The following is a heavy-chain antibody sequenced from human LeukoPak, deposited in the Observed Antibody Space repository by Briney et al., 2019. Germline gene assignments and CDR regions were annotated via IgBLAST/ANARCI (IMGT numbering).Heavy chain of an antibody. V-gene: IGHV3-21*01. D-gene: IGHD2-2*01. J-gene: IGHJ4*02. Sequence: GGPLRLSCAASGLTLSSYTMTWFGQAPGKGLNGCASISKSSSYIYYAGSLKGRFTIYRDSAKDSLYLRVSSLRAQDPAVYYFARVRCSSSSCPAAGYYFDYWGQGTMVSVPS. CDR2: ISKSSSYI. CDR3: ARVRCSSSSCPAAGYYFDY. CDR1: GLTLSSYT.